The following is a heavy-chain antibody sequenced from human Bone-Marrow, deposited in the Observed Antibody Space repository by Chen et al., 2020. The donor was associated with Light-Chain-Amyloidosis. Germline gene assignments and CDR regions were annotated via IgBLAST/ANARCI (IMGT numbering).Heavy chain of an antibody. J-gene: IGHJ3*02. CDR3: TRDLNYHHGSAYFDVFDI. Sequence: EVQLVESGGGLVQPGGSLRLSCAASGFPFGTYWMAWVRQAPGKGLEWVANIKGDGSDKYYVDSVRGRFTVSRDNAINSLYLQMSGLRAEDTAMYYCTRDLNYHHGSAYFDVFDIWGQGTMVTVSS. V-gene: IGHV3-7*01. CDR1: GFPFGTYW. CDR2: IKGDGSDK. D-gene: IGHD1-1*01.